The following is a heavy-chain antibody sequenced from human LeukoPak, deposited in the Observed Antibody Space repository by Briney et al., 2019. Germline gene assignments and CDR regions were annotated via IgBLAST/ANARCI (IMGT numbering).Heavy chain of an antibody. CDR3: ARELQYFDWLLPNYYYYGMDV. Sequence: ASVKVSCTASGYTFTSYYMHWVRQAPGQGLDWMGIINPSGGSTSYAQKFQGRVTMTRDTSTNTVYMELSSLRSEDTAVYYCARELQYFDWLLPNYYYYGMDVWGQGTTVTVSS. CDR2: INPSGGST. J-gene: IGHJ6*02. D-gene: IGHD3-9*01. V-gene: IGHV1-46*01. CDR1: GYTFTSYY.